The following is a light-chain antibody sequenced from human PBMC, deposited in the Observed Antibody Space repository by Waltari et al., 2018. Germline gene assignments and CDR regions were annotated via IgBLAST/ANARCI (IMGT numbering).Light chain of an antibody. CDR3: QKYGTLPAT. J-gene: IGKJ1*01. Sequence: DIVLTQSPGTLSVSPGARATLSCRASQSVRRTLAWYQQKPGQPPRLLIYDASSRATGVPDRFSGSGFGTDFSLTISRLEPEDFAVYYCQKYGTLPATFGQGTKVEIK. CDR2: DAS. V-gene: IGKV3-20*01. CDR1: QSVRRT.